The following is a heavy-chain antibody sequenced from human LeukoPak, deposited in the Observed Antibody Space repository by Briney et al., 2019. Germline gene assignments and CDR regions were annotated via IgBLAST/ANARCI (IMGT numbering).Heavy chain of an antibody. CDR2: MNRDSSAQ. CDR1: GFTFSRYW. D-gene: IGHD1-26*01. CDR3: ARDGIPTYDFDF. J-gene: IGHJ3*01. Sequence: GGPLRLSCSASGFTFSRYWIRWGRQAPGKVLEWMAPMNRDSSAQNYVASVKGRFIVSRDDANNSLFLEMNSLRAEDTALYFCARDGIPTYDFDFWGQGTMVTVSS. V-gene: IGHV3-7*01.